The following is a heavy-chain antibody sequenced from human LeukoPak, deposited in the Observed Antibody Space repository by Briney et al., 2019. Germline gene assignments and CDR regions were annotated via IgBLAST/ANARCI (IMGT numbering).Heavy chain of an antibody. D-gene: IGHD2-15*01. CDR2: FIPMVGVE. CDR3: ARVQAVGVPVAIDAYYSYGMDV. J-gene: IGHJ6*02. CDR1: GGTFSRNA. V-gene: IGHV1-69*04. Sequence: ASVKVSCKASGGTFSRNAISWVRQAPGQGLEWMGRFIPMVGVETYAQSFQGRVTITADRSTSTAYMELSSLRSEDTAVYYCARVQAVGVPVAIDAYYSYGMDVRGQGTAVTVSS.